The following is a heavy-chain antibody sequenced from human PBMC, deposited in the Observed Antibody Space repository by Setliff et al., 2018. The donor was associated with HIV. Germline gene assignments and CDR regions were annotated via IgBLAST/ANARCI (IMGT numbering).Heavy chain of an antibody. Sequence: SETLSLTCTVSGASITSGTYYWSWIRQPAGKGLEWIGRIYASGSTSYNPSLKSRVTTSVDTSKNQFSLSLSSVTAADTAVYYCARDGDYGYNYVAWGQGTLVTVSS. D-gene: IGHD3-10*02. CDR3: ARDGDYGYNYVA. V-gene: IGHV4-61*02. CDR1: GASITSGTYY. CDR2: IYASGST. J-gene: IGHJ5*02.